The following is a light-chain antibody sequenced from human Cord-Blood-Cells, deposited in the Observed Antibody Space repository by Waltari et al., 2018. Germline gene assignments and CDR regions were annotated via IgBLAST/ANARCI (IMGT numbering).Light chain of an antibody. V-gene: IGKV3-15*01. J-gene: IGKJ2*01. Sequence: EIVMTQSPATLSVSPGDRATLSCRASQSVSSNLAWYQQKPGQAPRLLIYGASTRATGITARFSGSGSGTEFTLTINSLQSEDFAVYYCQQYNNWPLYTFGQGTKLEIK. CDR2: GAS. CDR1: QSVSSN. CDR3: QQYNNWPLYT.